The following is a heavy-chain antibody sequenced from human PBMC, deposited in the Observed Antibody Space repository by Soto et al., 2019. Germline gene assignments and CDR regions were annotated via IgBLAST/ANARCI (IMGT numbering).Heavy chain of an antibody. Sequence: EVQLVESGGGLVQPGGSLKLSCAASGFTFSGSAMHWVRQASGKGLEWVGRIRSKGNNYATAYGASLKGRFTISRDDSKNTAYLKMSSLNSEDTAVYYCSRQASDFWSGKPQYYMDVWGKGTTVTVSS. CDR3: SRQASDFWSGKPQYYMDV. CDR2: IRSKGNNYAT. CDR1: GFTFSGSA. V-gene: IGHV3-73*01. J-gene: IGHJ6*03. D-gene: IGHD3-3*01.